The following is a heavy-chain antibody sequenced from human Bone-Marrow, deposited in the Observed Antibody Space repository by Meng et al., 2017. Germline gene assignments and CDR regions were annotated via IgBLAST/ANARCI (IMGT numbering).Heavy chain of an antibody. J-gene: IGHJ4*02. CDR1: GYIFSHYT. V-gene: IGHV3-23*01. Sequence: EVQLLESGGGLVQPGGSLRLSCVGSGYIFSHYTMIWVRQAPGKGPEWVSTINENGANTHYPDSLKGRFTISRDNSKNTVYLQMNSLGVEDTAVYYCANGGIALTGLDYWGLGILVTVSS. CDR2: INENGANT. CDR3: ANGGIALTGLDY. D-gene: IGHD7-27*01.